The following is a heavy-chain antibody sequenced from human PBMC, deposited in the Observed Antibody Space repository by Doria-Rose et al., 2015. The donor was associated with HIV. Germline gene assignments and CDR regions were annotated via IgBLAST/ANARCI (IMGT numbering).Heavy chain of an antibody. CDR2: ISSTSAYI. V-gene: IGHV3-21*01. CDR1: GFTFSSHR. D-gene: IGHD3-10*01. CDR3: ATGVTLDY. J-gene: IGHJ4*02. Sequence: VQLVQSGGGLVRPGGSLRLSCATSGFTFSSHRLNWVSQAPGEWLEWVSSISSTSAYINHADSVRCRLTISRDNARNSLYLQMDSLRAEDTAIYYCATGVTLDYWGQGTLVTVSS.